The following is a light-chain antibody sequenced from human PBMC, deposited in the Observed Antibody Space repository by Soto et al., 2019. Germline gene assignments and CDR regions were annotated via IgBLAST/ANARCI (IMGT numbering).Light chain of an antibody. J-gene: IGKJ4*01. CDR2: GAS. Sequence: VLSVSTGSLSLFQRQSVPLYGRDSQTVNNNYLAWYQQIPGQAPRLLISGASGRATGTPDRFSGSASGTDFTLTISRLEPEDFAVYYCHQHGSSPRTFGGGSKVAIK. CDR3: HQHGSSPRT. CDR1: QTVNNNY. V-gene: IGKV3-20*01.